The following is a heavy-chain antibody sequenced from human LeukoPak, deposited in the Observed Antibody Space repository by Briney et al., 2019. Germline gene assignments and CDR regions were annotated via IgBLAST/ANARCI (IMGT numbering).Heavy chain of an antibody. Sequence: SETLSLTCTVSGGSISSYYWSWIRQPPGKGLEWIGYIYYSGSTNYNPSLKSRVTISVDTSKNQFSLKLSSVTAADTAVYYCAREIPEYSSSWWNAFDIRGQGTMVTVSS. CDR1: GGSISSYY. CDR2: IYYSGST. V-gene: IGHV4-59*12. J-gene: IGHJ3*02. D-gene: IGHD6-13*01. CDR3: AREIPEYSSSWWNAFDI.